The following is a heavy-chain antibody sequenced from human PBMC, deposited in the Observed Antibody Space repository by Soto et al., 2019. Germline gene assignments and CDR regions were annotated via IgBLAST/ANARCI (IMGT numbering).Heavy chain of an antibody. CDR2: IYYSGST. V-gene: IGHV4-31*11. D-gene: IGHD4-17*01. J-gene: IGHJ3*02. CDR3: ARGGLYGDYFAFGI. CDR1: GGSISSGGYS. Sequence: SETLSLTCAVSGGSISSGGYSWSWIRQPPGKGLEWIGYIYYSGSTYYNPSLKSRVTISVDTSKNQFSLKLSSVTAADTAVYYCARGGLYGDYFAFGIWGQGTMVTVSS.